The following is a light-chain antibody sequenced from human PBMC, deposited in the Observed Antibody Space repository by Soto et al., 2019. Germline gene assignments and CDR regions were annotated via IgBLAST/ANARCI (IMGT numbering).Light chain of an antibody. CDR3: QRYNAFSQT. CDR2: DAS. J-gene: IGKJ1*01. V-gene: IGKV1-5*01. CDR1: QSISDW. Sequence: DIQMTQSPSTLSASVGDRVTITCRASQSISDWLAWYQQKPGKAPKVLIYDASSLQSGVPSRFSGSGSGTEFTLTIGSLQPDDVATYYCQRYNAFSQTFGQGTKVDIK.